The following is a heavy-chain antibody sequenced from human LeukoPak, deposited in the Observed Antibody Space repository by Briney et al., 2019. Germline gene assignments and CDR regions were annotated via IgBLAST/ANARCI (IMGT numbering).Heavy chain of an antibody. D-gene: IGHD3-22*01. CDR1: GGSISSHF. J-gene: IGHJ6*03. CDR3: AREIVVVNHYYMDV. V-gene: IGHV4-59*11. CDR2: IYYSGST. Sequence: SETLSLTCTVSGGSISSHFWSWIRQPPGKGLEWIGYIYYSGSTNYNPSLKSRVTVSVDTSKNQFSLKLSSVTTADTAVYYCAREIVVVNHYYMDVWGKGTTVTVSS.